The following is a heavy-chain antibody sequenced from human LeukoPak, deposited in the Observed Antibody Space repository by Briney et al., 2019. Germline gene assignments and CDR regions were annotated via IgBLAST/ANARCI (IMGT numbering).Heavy chain of an antibody. CDR1: GFTFDDYA. V-gene: IGHV3-23*01. CDR2: ISGSGGST. D-gene: IGHD5-24*01. CDR3: AKGLVEMATIGAFDI. Sequence: GGSLRLSCAASGFTFDDYAMHWVRQAPGKGLEWVSGISGSGGSTYYADSVKGRFTISRDNSKNTLYLQMNSLRAEDTAVYYCAKGLVEMATIGAFDIWGQGTMVTVSS. J-gene: IGHJ3*02.